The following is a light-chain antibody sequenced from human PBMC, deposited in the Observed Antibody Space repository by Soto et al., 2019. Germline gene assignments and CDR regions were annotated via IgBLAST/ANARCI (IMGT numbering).Light chain of an antibody. V-gene: IGLV1-40*01. CDR1: SSNIGADYD. Sequence: QSVLTQPPSVSGAPGQRVTISCTGSSSNIGADYDVHWYQQLPGTAPKLLIYGNSNRPSGVPDRFSGSKSGTSASLAITGLQAEDEADYYCQSYDSSLSAVVFGGATKLTVL. CDR3: QSYDSSLSAVV. J-gene: IGLJ3*02. CDR2: GNS.